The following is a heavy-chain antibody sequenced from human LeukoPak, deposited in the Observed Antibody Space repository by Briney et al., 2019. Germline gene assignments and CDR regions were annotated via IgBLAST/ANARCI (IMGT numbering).Heavy chain of an antibody. Sequence: GASVKVSCKASGCTFSSYSINWVRQAPGQGLEWMGRINPNFGRTNYAQKFQGRVTITTDESMSTAYMELSRLRSDDTAVYYCADPRNYFDSSGYSLDYWGQGTLVTVS. D-gene: IGHD3-22*01. CDR1: GCTFSSYS. V-gene: IGHV1-69*05. CDR2: INPNFGRT. J-gene: IGHJ4*02. CDR3: ADPRNYFDSSGYSLDY.